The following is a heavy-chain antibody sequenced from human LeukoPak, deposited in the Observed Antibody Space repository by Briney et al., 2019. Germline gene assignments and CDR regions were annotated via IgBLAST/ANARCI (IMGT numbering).Heavy chain of an antibody. J-gene: IGHJ4*02. V-gene: IGHV3-30*04. Sequence: PGGSLRLSCAASGFTFSTYAMHWVRQAPGKGLEWVTVISFDGNNKNCADSVKGRFTISRDSSKNTLYLQLNSLRAEDTAVYYCARSPGLVGANYFDYWGQGTLVTVSS. CDR1: GFTFSTYA. D-gene: IGHD1-26*01. CDR2: ISFDGNNK. CDR3: ARSPGLVGANYFDY.